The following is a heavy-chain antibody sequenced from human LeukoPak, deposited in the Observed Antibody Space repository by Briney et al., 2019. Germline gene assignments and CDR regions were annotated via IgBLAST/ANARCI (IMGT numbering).Heavy chain of an antibody. CDR1: GGSISSYY. J-gene: IGHJ5*02. V-gene: IGHV4-4*07. CDR2: IYTSGST. D-gene: IGHD4-23*01. CDR3: ARELYGGDNWFDP. Sequence: PSETLSLTCTGSGGSISSYYWSWIRQPAGKGLEWIGRIYTSGSTSYNPSLKSRVVMSVDTSKNQFSLKLSSVTATDTAVYYCARELYGGDNWFDPWGQGTLVTVSS.